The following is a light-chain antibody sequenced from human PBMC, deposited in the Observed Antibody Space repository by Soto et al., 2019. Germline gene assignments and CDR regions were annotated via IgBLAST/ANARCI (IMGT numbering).Light chain of an antibody. CDR2: AAF. J-gene: IGKJ2*01. Sequence: DIPMTQSPSSLSASVGDRVTITCRASQSISNYLNWYQQKPGKAPKLLIYAAFSLQSGVPSRFSGGGSGTDFTLTISSLHPEDFATYYCQQSYSTPYTFGQGTKVEIK. CDR3: QQSYSTPYT. CDR1: QSISNY. V-gene: IGKV1-39*01.